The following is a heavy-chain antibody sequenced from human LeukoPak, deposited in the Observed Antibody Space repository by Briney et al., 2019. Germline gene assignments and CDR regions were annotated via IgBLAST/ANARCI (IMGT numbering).Heavy chain of an antibody. Sequence: PSETLSLTCTVSGGSISSGGYYWSWIRQHPGKGLEWIGYIYYSGSTYYNPSLKIRVTISVDTSKNQFSLKLSSVTAADTAVYYCAREAPLAAAGTYSWGQGTLVTVSS. CDR1: GGSISSGGYY. J-gene: IGHJ4*02. CDR2: IYYSGST. CDR3: AREAPLAAAGTYS. D-gene: IGHD6-13*01. V-gene: IGHV4-31*03.